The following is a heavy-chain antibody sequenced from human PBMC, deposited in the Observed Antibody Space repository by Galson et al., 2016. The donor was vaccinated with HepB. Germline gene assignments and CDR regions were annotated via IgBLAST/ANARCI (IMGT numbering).Heavy chain of an antibody. Sequence: SLRLSCAASGFIFSSYAMHWVRKAPSKGLEWVAVVTHDGNSKYYADPVKGRFTISRDNSKNTLFIQMNSLRLEDTAVYYCAKERGTAKSFDYWGPGTLVTVSS. V-gene: IGHV3-30*18. CDR1: GFIFSSYA. CDR3: AKERGTAKSFDY. J-gene: IGHJ4*02. CDR2: VTHDGNSK. D-gene: IGHD3-16*01.